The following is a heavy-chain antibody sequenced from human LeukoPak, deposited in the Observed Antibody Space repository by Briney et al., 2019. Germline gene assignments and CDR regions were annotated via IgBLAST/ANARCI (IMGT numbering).Heavy chain of an antibody. Sequence: GGSLRLSCAASGFTFSSYWMSWVRQAPGKGLEWVANIKQDGSEKYYVDSVKGRFTISRDNAKNSLYLQMNSLRAEDTAVYYCAKAGYSYGYSSDFDYWGQGTLVTVSS. CDR3: AKAGYSYGYSSDFDY. CDR2: IKQDGSEK. CDR1: GFTFSSYW. D-gene: IGHD5-18*01. J-gene: IGHJ4*02. V-gene: IGHV3-7*03.